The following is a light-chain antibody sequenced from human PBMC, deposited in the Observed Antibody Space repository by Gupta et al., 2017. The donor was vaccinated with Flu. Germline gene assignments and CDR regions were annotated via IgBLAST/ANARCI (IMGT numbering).Light chain of an antibody. CDR1: QSVRSF. CDR2: DAS. V-gene: IGKV3-15*01. Sequence: PATLYGSPGERATLCCRASQSVRSFLAWYQQKPGQAPRLLISDASTRATGIPARFSGGGYGTEFTLTISNRQSEDYAVYYCQHKNNCPCTFGQGTXVEIK. CDR3: QHKNNCPCT. J-gene: IGKJ1*01.